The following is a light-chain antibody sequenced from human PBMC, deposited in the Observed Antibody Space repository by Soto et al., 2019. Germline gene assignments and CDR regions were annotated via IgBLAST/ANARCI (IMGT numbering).Light chain of an antibody. CDR1: SGHSSYA. CDR3: QTWGTGGV. J-gene: IGLJ2*01. V-gene: IGLV4-69*01. Sequence: QSVLTQSPSASASLGASVKLTCTLSSGHSSYAIAWHQQQPEKGPRYLMKLNSDGSHSKGDGIPDRFSGSSSGAERYLTIPSLQSEDEADYYCQTWGTGGVFGGGTKLTVL. CDR2: LNSDGSH.